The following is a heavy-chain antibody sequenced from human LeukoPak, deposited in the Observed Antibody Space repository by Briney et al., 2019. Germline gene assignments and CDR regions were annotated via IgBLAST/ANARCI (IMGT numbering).Heavy chain of an antibody. V-gene: IGHV3-21*01. CDR2: ISSSSSFI. Sequence: GGSMRLSCAASGFTFSSYAMHWVRQAPGKGLEWVSSISSSSSFIYYADSLKGRFTISRDNAKNSLYLQMNSLRAEDTAVYYCARESGSFDGFDIWGQGTMVTVSS. CDR3: ARESGSFDGFDI. J-gene: IGHJ3*02. D-gene: IGHD1-26*01. CDR1: GFTFSSYA.